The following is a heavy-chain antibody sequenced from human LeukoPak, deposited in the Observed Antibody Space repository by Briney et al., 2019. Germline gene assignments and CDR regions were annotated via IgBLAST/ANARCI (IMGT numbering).Heavy chain of an antibody. Sequence: VASVKVSCKASGGTFSSYASSWVRQAPGQGLEWMGGIIPIFGTANYAQKFQGRVTITADESTSTAYMELSSLRSEDTAVYYCASGQLVDWFDPWGQGTLVTVSS. CDR1: GGTFSSYA. CDR2: IIPIFGTA. D-gene: IGHD6-6*01. J-gene: IGHJ5*02. V-gene: IGHV1-69*13. CDR3: ASGQLVDWFDP.